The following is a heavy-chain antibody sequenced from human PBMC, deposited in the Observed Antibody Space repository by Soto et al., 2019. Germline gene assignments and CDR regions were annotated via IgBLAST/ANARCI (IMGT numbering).Heavy chain of an antibody. J-gene: IGHJ4*02. CDR3: ARGDYGTGGYPFPYFDY. D-gene: IGHD2-8*02. V-gene: IGHV1-2*02. Sequence: HEHLVQSGAEVKRPGASLTVSCKASGYSFTGYYIQWVRQAPGQGLEWMGWINPDSGATNYAQNFQSRGTLTSDTAISPAYMDLTSLTSDDTAVYYCARGDYGTGGYPFPYFDYWGQGTLVIVSS. CDR1: GYSFTGYY. CDR2: INPDSGAT.